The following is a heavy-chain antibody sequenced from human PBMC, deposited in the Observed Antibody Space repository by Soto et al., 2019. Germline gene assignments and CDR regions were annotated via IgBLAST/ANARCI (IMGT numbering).Heavy chain of an antibody. CDR2: ISGDGSST. J-gene: IGHJ4*02. V-gene: IGHV3-74*03. Sequence: EVQLVESVGGLVQPGGSLRLSCAASEFTFNYDWMHWVRQAPGKGLVWVSRISGDGSSTAYADSVKGRFTISRDNAENTLSLQMNSLRAEDTAVYYCVRGAPFDYWGQGTLVTVSS. CDR1: EFTFNYDW. CDR3: VRGAPFDY.